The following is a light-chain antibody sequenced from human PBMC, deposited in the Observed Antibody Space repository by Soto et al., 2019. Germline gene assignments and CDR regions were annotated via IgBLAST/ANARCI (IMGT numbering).Light chain of an antibody. V-gene: IGLV2-11*01. Sequence: QSALPQPRSVSGSPGQSVTISCTGTSSDVGRYNYVSWYQQHPGKAPKLMIYDVTKRPSGVPDRFSGSKSGNTAPLTISGLQAEDEADYYCCSYAGSYTLVFGGGTKLTVL. CDR3: CSYAGSYTLV. J-gene: IGLJ3*02. CDR2: DVT. CDR1: SSDVGRYNY.